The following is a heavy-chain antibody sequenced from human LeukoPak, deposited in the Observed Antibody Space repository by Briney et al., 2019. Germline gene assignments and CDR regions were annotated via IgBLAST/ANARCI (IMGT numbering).Heavy chain of an antibody. CDR1: GGSFSGYY. V-gene: IGHV4-34*01. Sequence: PSETLSLTCAVYGGSFSGYYWSWIRQPPGKGLEWIGEINHSGSTNYNPSLKSRVTISVDKSKNQFSLKLSSVTAADTAVYYCARGELRGYYYGMDVWGQGTTVTVSS. CDR3: ARGELRGYYYGMDV. D-gene: IGHD1-7*01. CDR2: INHSGST. J-gene: IGHJ6*02.